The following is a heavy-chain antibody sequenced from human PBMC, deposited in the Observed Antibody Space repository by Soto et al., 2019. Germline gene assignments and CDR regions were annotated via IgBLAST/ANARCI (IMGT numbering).Heavy chain of an antibody. CDR1: GGSFSGYY. CDR3: ARGVLGPQHY. J-gene: IGHJ4*02. V-gene: IGHV4-34*01. CDR2: INHSGST. D-gene: IGHD3-16*01. Sequence: SETLSLTCAVYGGSFSGYYWSWIRQPPGKGLEWIGEINHSGSTNYNPSLKSRVTISVDTSKNQFSLKLSSVTAADTAVYYCARGVLGPQHYWGQGTLVTVSS.